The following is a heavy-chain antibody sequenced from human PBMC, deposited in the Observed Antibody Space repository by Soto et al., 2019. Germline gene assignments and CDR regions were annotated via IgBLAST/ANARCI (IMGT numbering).Heavy chain of an antibody. CDR2: INPSGGST. CDR1: GYTFTSYS. D-gene: IGHD5-18*01. Sequence: SAKVSCKASGYTFTSYSMHWVRQAPGQGLEWLGIINPSGGSTSYAQKFQGRVTMTRDTSTSTVYMELSSLRSEDTAVYYCARAQDDTAMPQLGYWGQGTLGTVSS. J-gene: IGHJ4*02. V-gene: IGHV1-46*01. CDR3: ARAQDDTAMPQLGY.